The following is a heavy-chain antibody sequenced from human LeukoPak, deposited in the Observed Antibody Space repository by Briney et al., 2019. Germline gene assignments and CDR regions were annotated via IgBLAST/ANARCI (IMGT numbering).Heavy chain of an antibody. CDR2: ISGSGGST. J-gene: IGHJ4*02. D-gene: IGHD5-24*01. Sequence: GGSLRLSCVASGFTFSSYALSWVRQAPGEGLEWVSAISGSGGSTYYADSVKGRFTISRDNSKNTLYLQMNSLRAEDTAVYYCAKLIDGYNCDYWGQGTLVTVSS. CDR1: GFTFSSYA. V-gene: IGHV3-23*01. CDR3: AKLIDGYNCDY.